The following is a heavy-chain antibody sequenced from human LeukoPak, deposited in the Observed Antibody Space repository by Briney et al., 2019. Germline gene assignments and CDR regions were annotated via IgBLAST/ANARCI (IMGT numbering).Heavy chain of an antibody. D-gene: IGHD2-2*01. V-gene: IGHV4-59*01. CDR1: GGSISNYY. CDR2: IYYSGST. J-gene: IGHJ1*01. Sequence: SETLSLTCTVSGGSISNYYWSWIRQPPGKGLEWIGYIYYSGSTNYNPSLKSRVTISVDTSKNQFSLKLSSVTAADTAVYYCASLVVPAAPYFQHWGQGTLVTVSS. CDR3: ASLVVPAAPYFQH.